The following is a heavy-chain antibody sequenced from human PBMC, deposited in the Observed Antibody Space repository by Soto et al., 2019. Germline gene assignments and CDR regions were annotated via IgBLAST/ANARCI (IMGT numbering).Heavy chain of an antibody. D-gene: IGHD2-15*01. CDR3: ERSQGGSSSLDIYYYYYYGMDV. J-gene: IGHJ6*02. Sequence: QVQLVQSGAEVKKPGSSVKVSCKAPGGTFSSYAISWVRQAPGQGLEWMGGVIPIFGTAKYAQKFQGRVTITADASTSTGDMELRSLRSEDTAVYYCERSQGGSSSLDIYYYYYYGMDVWGQGTTVTVSS. V-gene: IGHV1-69*01. CDR2: VIPIFGTA. CDR1: GGTFSSYA.